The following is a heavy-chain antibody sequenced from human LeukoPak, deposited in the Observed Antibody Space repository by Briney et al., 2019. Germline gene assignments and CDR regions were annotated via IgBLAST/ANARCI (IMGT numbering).Heavy chain of an antibody. CDR2: IWYDGSNK. V-gene: IGHV3-33*01. CDR3: ARDEGYYFDY. CDR1: EFTFSSYG. Sequence: GRSLRLSCAASEFTFSSYGMHWVRQAPGKGLEWVAVIWYDGSNKYYADSVKGRFTISRDNSKNTLYLQMNGLRAEDTAVYYCARDEGYYFDYWGQGTLVTVSS. J-gene: IGHJ4*02.